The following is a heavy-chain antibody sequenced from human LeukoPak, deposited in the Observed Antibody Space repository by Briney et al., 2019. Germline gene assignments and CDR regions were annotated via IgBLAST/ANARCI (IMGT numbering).Heavy chain of an antibody. CDR2: INWNGAST. V-gene: IGHV3-20*04. CDR3: AREYGGNSGSYYGADAFDI. J-gene: IGHJ3*02. CDR1: GFTFDDYG. D-gene: IGHD1-26*01. Sequence: GGSLRLSCAASGFTFDDYGMSWVRQAPGKGLEWVFGINWNGASTGYADSVKGRFTISRDNSKNTLYLQMNSLRAEDTAVYYCAREYGGNSGSYYGADAFDIWGQGTMVTVSS.